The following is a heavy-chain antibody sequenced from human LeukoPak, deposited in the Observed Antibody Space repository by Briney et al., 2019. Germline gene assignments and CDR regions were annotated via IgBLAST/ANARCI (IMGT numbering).Heavy chain of an antibody. CDR2: ISGSGGNT. Sequence: PGGSLRLSCAASGFTFSSYAMSWVRQAPGKGLEWVSGISGSGGNTYYADSVKGRFTISRDNSKNTLYLQMISLRVDDTAIYYCAKAGAVPFDPWGQGTLVTVSS. D-gene: IGHD3-10*01. CDR3: AKAGAVPFDP. V-gene: IGHV3-23*01. CDR1: GFTFSSYA. J-gene: IGHJ5*02.